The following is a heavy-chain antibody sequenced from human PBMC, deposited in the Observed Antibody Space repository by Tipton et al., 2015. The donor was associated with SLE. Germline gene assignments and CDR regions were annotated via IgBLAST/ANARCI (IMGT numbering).Heavy chain of an antibody. Sequence: TLSLTCAVSGYSISSGYYWGWIRQSPGQGPEWIGEIMDTGYTNYNPSLKSRVTISRDTSKNEFSLNLTSVTAADTAVYYCAREADTGSSALDVWGQGTMVTVSS. V-gene: IGHV4-38-2*02. D-gene: IGHD3-10*01. CDR3: AREADTGSSALDV. CDR1: GYSISSGYY. J-gene: IGHJ3*01. CDR2: IMDTGYT.